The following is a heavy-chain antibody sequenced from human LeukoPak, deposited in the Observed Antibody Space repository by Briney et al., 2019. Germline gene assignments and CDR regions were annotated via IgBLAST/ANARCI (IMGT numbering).Heavy chain of an antibody. CDR1: GGSISSGSYY. V-gene: IGHV4-61*02. J-gene: IGHJ4*02. D-gene: IGHD3-3*01. Sequence: SETLSLTCTVSGGSISSGSYYWSWIRQAAGKGLEWIGRIYTSGSTNYNPSLKSRVTISVDTSKNQFSLKLSSVTAADTAVYYCARTYYDFWSGAPYYFDYWGQGTLVTVSS. CDR3: ARTYYDFWSGAPYYFDY. CDR2: IYTSGST.